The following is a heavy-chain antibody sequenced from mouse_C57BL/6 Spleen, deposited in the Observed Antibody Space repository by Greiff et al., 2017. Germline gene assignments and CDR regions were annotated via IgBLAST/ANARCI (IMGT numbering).Heavy chain of an antibody. CDR3: TREDITTVA. CDR2: IDPETGGT. D-gene: IGHD1-1*01. CDR1: GYTFTDYE. V-gene: IGHV1-15*01. J-gene: IGHJ4*01. Sequence: VQLQQSGAELVRPGASVTLSCKASGYTFTDYEMHWVKQTPVHGLEWIGAIDPETGGTAYNQKFKGKAILTADKSSRTAYMELRSLTSEDSAVYYCTREDITTVAWGQGTSVTVSS.